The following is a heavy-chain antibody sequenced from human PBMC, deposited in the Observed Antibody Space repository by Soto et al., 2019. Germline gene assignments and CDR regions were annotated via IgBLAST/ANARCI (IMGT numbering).Heavy chain of an antibody. D-gene: IGHD5-18*01. V-gene: IGHV4-4*07. CDR1: GGSISSYY. Sequence: SETLSLTCTVSGGSISSYYWSWIRQPAGKGLEWIGRIYTSGSTNYNPSLKSRVTMAVDTSKNQFSLKLSSVTAADTAVYYWARPSSDTNHFDPGGEGALVTVSS. CDR3: ARPSSDTNHFDP. J-gene: IGHJ5*02. CDR2: IYTSGST.